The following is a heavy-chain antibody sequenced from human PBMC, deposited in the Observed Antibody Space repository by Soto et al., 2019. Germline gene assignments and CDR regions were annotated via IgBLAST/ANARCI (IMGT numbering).Heavy chain of an antibody. CDR1: GYTFTSYG. Sequence: ASVKVSCKASGYTFTSYGIGWVRQAPGQGLEWMGWISAYNGNTNYAQKLQGRVTMTTDTSTSTAYMELRSLRSDDTAVYYCARERYCSGGSCYGGYFDYWGQGTLVTVSS. V-gene: IGHV1-18*01. CDR3: ARERYCSGGSCYGGYFDY. J-gene: IGHJ4*02. CDR2: ISAYNGNT. D-gene: IGHD2-15*01.